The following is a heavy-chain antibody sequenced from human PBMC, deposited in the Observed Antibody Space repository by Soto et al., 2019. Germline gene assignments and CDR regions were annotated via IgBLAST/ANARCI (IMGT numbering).Heavy chain of an antibody. CDR2: IYYSGST. V-gene: IGHV4-39*01. Sequence: QLQLQESGPGLVKPSETLSLTCTVSGGSISSSSYYWGWIRQPPGKGLEWIGSIYYSGSTYYNPSLKSRVTISVDTSKNQFSLKLSSVTAADTAVYYCARHNSVMTIRDFDYWGQGTLVTVSS. CDR1: GGSISSSSYY. D-gene: IGHD3-10*01. CDR3: ARHNSVMTIRDFDY. J-gene: IGHJ4*02.